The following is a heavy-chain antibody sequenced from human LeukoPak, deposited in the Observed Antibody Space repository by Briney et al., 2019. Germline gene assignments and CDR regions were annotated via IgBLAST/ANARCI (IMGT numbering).Heavy chain of an antibody. CDR1: GGAISNYY. CDR3: ARLPIVVVPSTSFDV. J-gene: IGHJ3*01. Sequence: SETLSLTCTVSGGAISNYYWSWIRQPPGKGLEWIAYIFYSGSTNYNPSLKSRVTISVDTSKNQFSLKLSSVPAADTAMYYCARLPIVVVPSTSFDVWGQGTMVTVSS. CDR2: IFYSGST. V-gene: IGHV4-59*08. D-gene: IGHD2-2*01.